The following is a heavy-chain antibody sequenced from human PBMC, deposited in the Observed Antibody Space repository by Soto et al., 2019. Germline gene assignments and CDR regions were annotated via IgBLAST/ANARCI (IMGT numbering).Heavy chain of an antibody. D-gene: IGHD3-10*01. CDR2: ISGGAT. V-gene: IGHV3-23*01. Sequence: EVQLLESGGGLVQPGGSRRLSCAASGFTFRDYGMSWVGQAPGKGLEWVSGISGGATYYADSVKGRFVISRDDSKNTLYLEMDSLRVEDTAVYYCTKDSGWTSADWGQGTLVTVSS. CDR3: TKDSGWTSAD. CDR1: GFTFRDYG. J-gene: IGHJ4*02.